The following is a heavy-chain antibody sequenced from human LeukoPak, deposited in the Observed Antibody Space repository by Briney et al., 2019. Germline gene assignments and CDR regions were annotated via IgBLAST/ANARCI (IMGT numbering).Heavy chain of an antibody. CDR3: ARGPIVGAARLDY. CDR1: KFTFSNYY. V-gene: IGHV3-11*06. CDR2: ISSSSSYT. J-gene: IGHJ4*02. D-gene: IGHD1-26*01. Sequence: GGSLRLSCAASKFTFSNYYMSWIRQAPGKGLEWVSYISSSSSYTNYADSVKGRFTISRDNAKNSLYLQMNSLRAEDTAVYYCARGPIVGAARLDYWGQGTLVTVSS.